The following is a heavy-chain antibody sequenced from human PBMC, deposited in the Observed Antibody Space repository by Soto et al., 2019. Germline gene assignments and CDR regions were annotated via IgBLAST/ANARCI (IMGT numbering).Heavy chain of an antibody. CDR2: LNPDTGYA. J-gene: IGHJ2*01. CDR3: ASDHRDLHSFPARRSSDL. D-gene: IGHD1-1*01. V-gene: IGHV1-2*04. CDR1: GYTFTGYY. Sequence: GASVKVSCKASGYTFTGYYIHWMRQAPGQGLEWMGWLNPDTGYADYTQKFQGWVTLTRDTSTSTAYMELNSLKSDDTAVYYCASDHRDLHSFPARRSSDL.